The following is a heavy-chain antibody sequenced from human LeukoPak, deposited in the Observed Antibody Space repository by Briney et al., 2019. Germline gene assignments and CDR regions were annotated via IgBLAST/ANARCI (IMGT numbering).Heavy chain of an antibody. CDR1: GGSISSYY. CDR2: IYTSGST. J-gene: IGHJ5*02. Sequence: PSETLSLTCTVSGGSISSYYWSWIRQPAGKGLEWIGRIYTSGSTNYNPSLKSRVTMSVDTSKNQFSLKLSSVTAADTAVYYCAGDNGLAAAGTIWFDPWGQGTLVTVSS. CDR3: AGDNGLAAAGTIWFDP. V-gene: IGHV4-4*07. D-gene: IGHD6-13*01.